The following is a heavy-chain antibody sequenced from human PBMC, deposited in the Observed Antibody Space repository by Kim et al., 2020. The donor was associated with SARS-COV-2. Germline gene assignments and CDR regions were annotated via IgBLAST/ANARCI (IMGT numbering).Heavy chain of an antibody. CDR3: AKGYASGIYYFDY. CDR2: ISGGDGTT. V-gene: IGHV3-23*01. J-gene: IGHJ4*02. Sequence: GGSLRLSCAASGFTFSSYAMSWVRQAPGKGLEWVSAISGGDGTTFYTDSVKGRFTISRDDSKNTLFLLMNSLRAEDTAVYYCAKGYASGIYYFDYWGQGTLVTVSS. D-gene: IGHD3-10*01. CDR1: GFTFSSYA.